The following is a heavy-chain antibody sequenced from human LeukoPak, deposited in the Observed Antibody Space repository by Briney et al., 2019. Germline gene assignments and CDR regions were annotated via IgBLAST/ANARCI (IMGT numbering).Heavy chain of an antibody. CDR2: LNSDGSST. CDR1: GFTFSSHW. J-gene: IGHJ4*02. CDR3: ARDPPLMGEDYFDL. V-gene: IGHV3-74*01. D-gene: IGHD3-9*01. Sequence: GGSLRLSCGGSGFTFSSHWMHWVRQAPGKGLVWVSRLNSDGSSTNYADFVKGRFIISRDNTKNTVYLQMNSPRVDDTAVYYCARDPPLMGEDYFDLWGRGTLVTVSS.